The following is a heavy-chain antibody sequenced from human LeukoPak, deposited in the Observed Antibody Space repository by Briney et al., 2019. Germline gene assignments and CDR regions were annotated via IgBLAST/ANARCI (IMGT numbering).Heavy chain of an antibody. V-gene: IGHV4-59*01. J-gene: IGHJ6*02. CDR1: GGSISYYY. Sequence: SETLSLTCTVSGGSISYYYWSWIRQSPGKGREWIGYIYYSGTTNYNPSLKSRVTISVDTSKNQFSLQLRSVTAADTAVYYCAREDPQTTVPEGMDVWGQGTTVTASS. CDR2: IYYSGTT. CDR3: AREDPQTTVPEGMDV. D-gene: IGHD4-17*01.